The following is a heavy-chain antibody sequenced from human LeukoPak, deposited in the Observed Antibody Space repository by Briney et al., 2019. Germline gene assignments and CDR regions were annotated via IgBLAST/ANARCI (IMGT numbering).Heavy chain of an antibody. D-gene: IGHD5-18*01. J-gene: IGHJ5*02. CDR2: INPNSGGT. CDR1: GYTFTGYY. CDR3: ARGGYSYGFSSNWFDP. V-gene: IGHV1-2*02. Sequence: GASVKVSCKASGYTFTGYYMHWERQAPGQGLEWMGWINPNSGGTNYAQKFQGRVTMTRDTSISTAYMELSRLRSDDTAVYYCARGGYSYGFSSNWFDPWGQGTLVTVSS.